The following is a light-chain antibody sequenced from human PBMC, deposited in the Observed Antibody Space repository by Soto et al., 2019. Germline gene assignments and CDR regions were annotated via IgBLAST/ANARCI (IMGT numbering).Light chain of an antibody. CDR3: QQLNSYPLA. V-gene: IGKV1-17*01. CDR1: QDIRND. J-gene: IGKJ1*01. Sequence: QMTQSPSSLSASVGDRFTITCLASQDIRNDLGWYQQKPGKAPRLLIYAASTLQSGVPSRFSGSGSGTEFTLTISSLQPEDFATYYCQQLNSYPLAFGQGTKVDI. CDR2: AAS.